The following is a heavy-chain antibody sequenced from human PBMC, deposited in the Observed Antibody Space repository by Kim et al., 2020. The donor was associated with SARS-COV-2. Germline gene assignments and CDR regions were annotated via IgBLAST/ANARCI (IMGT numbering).Heavy chain of an antibody. CDR3: AKDSLRGGYFDWVGDRSGFDY. CDR2: ISWNSGSI. J-gene: IGHJ4*02. V-gene: IGHV3-9*01. D-gene: IGHD3-9*01. Sequence: GGSLRLSCAASGFTFGDYAMHWVRQAPGKGLEWVSGISWNSGSIGYADSVKGRFTISRDNAKNSLYLQMNSLRAEDTALYYCAKDSLRGGYFDWVGDRSGFDYWGQGTLVTVSS. CDR1: GFTFGDYA.